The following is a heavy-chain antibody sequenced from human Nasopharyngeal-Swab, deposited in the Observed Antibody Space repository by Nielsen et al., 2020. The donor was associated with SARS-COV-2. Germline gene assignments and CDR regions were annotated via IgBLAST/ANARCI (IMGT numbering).Heavy chain of an antibody. Sequence: GESLKISCAASGFTFSSYAMSWVRQAPGKGLEWVSVIYSGGGSTYYADSVKGRFTISRDNSKNTLYLQMNSLRAEDTAVYYCAKDLRYSSGWYFDYWGQGTLVTVSS. CDR1: GFTFSSYA. D-gene: IGHD6-19*01. CDR2: IYSGGGST. V-gene: IGHV3-23*03. J-gene: IGHJ4*02. CDR3: AKDLRYSSGWYFDY.